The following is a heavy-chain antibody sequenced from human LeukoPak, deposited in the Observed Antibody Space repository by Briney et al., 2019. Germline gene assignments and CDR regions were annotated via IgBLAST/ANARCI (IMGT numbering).Heavy chain of an antibody. J-gene: IGHJ4*02. V-gene: IGHV3-23*01. CDR1: GFTFSSYA. CDR2: ISGSGGST. Sequence: GGSLRLSCAASGFTFSSYAMSWVRQAPGKGLEWVSAISGSGGSTYYEDSVKGRFTISRDNSKNTLYLQMNSLRAEDTAVYYCAKSESGLRLGELSSFDYWGQGTLVTVSS. CDR3: AKSESGLRLGELSSFDY. D-gene: IGHD3-16*02.